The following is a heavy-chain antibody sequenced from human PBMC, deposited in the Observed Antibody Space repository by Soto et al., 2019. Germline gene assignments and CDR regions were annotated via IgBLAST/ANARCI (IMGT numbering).Heavy chain of an antibody. D-gene: IGHD3-22*01. J-gene: IGHJ1*01. CDR1: GFTFSSYG. CDR3: ATYYYDSSRYYPEYFQH. V-gene: IGHV3-30*03. Sequence: QVQLVESGGGVVQPGRSLRLSCAASGFTFSSYGMHWVRQAPGKGLEWVAVISYDGSNKYYADSVKGRFTISRDNSKNTLYLQMNSLRAEDTAVYYCATYYYDSSRYYPEYFQHWGQGTLVTVSS. CDR2: ISYDGSNK.